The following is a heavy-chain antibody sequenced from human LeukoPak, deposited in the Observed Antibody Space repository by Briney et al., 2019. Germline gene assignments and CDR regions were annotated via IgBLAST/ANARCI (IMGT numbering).Heavy chain of an antibody. CDR3: ARAVKGYSYGPPYYYYVWTS. V-gene: IGHV4-34*01. J-gene: IGHJ6*02. Sequence: NPAETLSLTCAVYGGSFSGYYWSWIRQPPGKGLEWIGEINHSGSTNYNPSLKSRVTISVDTSKNQFSLKLSSVTAADTAVYYCARAVKGYSYGPPYYYYVWTSGAKGPRSPSP. CDR1: GGSFSGYY. CDR2: INHSGST. D-gene: IGHD5-18*01.